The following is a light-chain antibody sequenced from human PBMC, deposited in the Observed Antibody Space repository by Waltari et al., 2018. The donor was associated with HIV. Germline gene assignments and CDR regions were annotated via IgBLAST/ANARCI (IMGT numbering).Light chain of an antibody. V-gene: IGLV3-21*04. J-gene: IGLJ1*01. CDR1: NIGRKS. CDR3: QVWDSSSDHRYV. Sequence: SYVLTQPPSVSVAPGKTARITCGGNNIGRKSVHWYQQKPGQAPVLVIYDDSDRPSGIPERFSGSNSGNTATLTISRVEAGDEADYYCQVWDSSSDHRYVFGTGTKVTVL. CDR2: DDS.